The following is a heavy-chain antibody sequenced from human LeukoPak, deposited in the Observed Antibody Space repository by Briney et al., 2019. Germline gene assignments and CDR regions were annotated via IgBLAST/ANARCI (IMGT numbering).Heavy chain of an antibody. CDR3: AHRRDTIFGADYYMDV. CDR1: GFSLSTSGVG. D-gene: IGHD3-3*01. J-gene: IGHJ6*03. CDR2: IYWDDDK. Sequence: SGPTLVKPTQTLTLTCTFSGFSLSTSGVGVGWIRRPPGKALEWLALIYWDDDKRYSPSLKSRLTITKDTSKNQVVLTMTNMDPVDTATYYCAHRRDTIFGADYYMDVWGKGTTVTVSS. V-gene: IGHV2-5*02.